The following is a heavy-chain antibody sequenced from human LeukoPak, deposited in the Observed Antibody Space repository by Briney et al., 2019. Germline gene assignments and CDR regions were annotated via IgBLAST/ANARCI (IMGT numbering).Heavy chain of an antibody. CDR3: ARDHSGWYDY. J-gene: IGHJ4*02. V-gene: IGHV1-46*01. D-gene: IGHD6-19*01. CDR2: INPSGGST. Sequence: SSVKVSCKASGGTFSSYAISWVRQAPGQGLEWMGIINPSGGSTSYAQKFQGRVTMTRDTSTSTVYMELSSLRSEDTAVYYCARDHSGWYDYWGQGTLVTVSS. CDR1: GGTFSSYA.